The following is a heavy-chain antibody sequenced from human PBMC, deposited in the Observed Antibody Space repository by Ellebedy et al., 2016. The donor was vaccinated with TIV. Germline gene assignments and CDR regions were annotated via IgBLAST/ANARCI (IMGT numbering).Heavy chain of an antibody. CDR3: ARHQATHWYFDL. Sequence: MPSETLSLTCAVSGGSMSSSNWWSWVRQPPGKGLEWIGEIHHSGSTNYNPSLKNRVTISVDKSKNQFSLKLSSVTAADTAVYYCARHQATHWYFDLWGRGTLVTVSS. V-gene: IGHV4-4*02. J-gene: IGHJ2*01. CDR1: GGSMSSSNW. D-gene: IGHD1-26*01. CDR2: IHHSGST.